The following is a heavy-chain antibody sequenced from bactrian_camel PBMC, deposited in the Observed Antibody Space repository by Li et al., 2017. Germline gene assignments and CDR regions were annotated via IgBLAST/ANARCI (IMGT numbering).Heavy chain of an antibody. Sequence: HVQLVESGGGSVQAGGSLTLSCEANGYQYINYNRKCLGWFRQTPGKEREGVAAVGSDGTTTYAGSVKGRFTISKDDDTLYLQMNDLKPGDTAMYYCAAATFASCAWRPGAHDFYLWGRGTQVTVS. CDR3: AAATFASCAWRPGAHDFYL. V-gene: IGHV3S53*01. J-gene: IGHJ6*01. D-gene: IGHD4*01. CDR1: GYQYINYNRKC. CDR2: VGSDGTT.